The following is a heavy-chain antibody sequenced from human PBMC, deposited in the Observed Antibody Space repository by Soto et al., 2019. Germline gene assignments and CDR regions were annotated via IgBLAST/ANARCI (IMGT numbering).Heavy chain of an antibody. Sequence: ASVKVSCKASGYTFSTYGISWVRQAPGQGLEWMGWISAYNGDTETNYAQKFQGWVTMTRDTSISTAYMELSRLRSDDTAVYYCATNRGSYGGNSGSDYYFDYWGQGTLVTVSS. J-gene: IGHJ4*02. CDR1: GYTFSTYG. V-gene: IGHV1-18*01. D-gene: IGHD4-17*01. CDR2: ISAYNGDTET. CDR3: ATNRGSYGGNSGSDYYFDY.